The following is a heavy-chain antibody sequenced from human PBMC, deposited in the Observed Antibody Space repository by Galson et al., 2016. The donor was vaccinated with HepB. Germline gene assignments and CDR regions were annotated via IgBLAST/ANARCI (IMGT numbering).Heavy chain of an antibody. D-gene: IGHD6-19*01. CDR1: GFTVNNNY. V-gene: IGHV3-66*02. CDR3: AKVAVVSATEGWLDV. CDR2: IYSGGST. Sequence: SLRLSCAASGFTVNNNYMRWVRQAPGKGLEWVSLIYSGGSTSFADSVKGRFTISRDNSKNTLYLQMNSLRHDDTALYFCAKVAVVSATEGWLDVWGQGTTVIVSS. J-gene: IGHJ6*02.